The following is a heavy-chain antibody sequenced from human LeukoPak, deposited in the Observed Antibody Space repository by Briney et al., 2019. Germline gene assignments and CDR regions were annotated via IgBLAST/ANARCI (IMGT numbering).Heavy chain of an antibody. J-gene: IGHJ4*02. CDR3: ARGSLRTDPLNY. D-gene: IGHD2-2*01. V-gene: IGHV4-34*01. CDR1: GGPFSGYY. CDR2: VNHSGGT. Sequence: SETLSLTCAVSGGPFSGYYWNWIRQPPGKGLEWIGEVNHSGGTNYNPSLKSRVTIPLDTSKNHFSLKLNSVTAADTAVYYCARGSLRTDPLNYWGQGTLVTVSS.